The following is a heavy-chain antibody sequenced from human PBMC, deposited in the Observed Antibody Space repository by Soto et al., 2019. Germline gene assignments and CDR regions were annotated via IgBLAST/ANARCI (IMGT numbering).Heavy chain of an antibody. Sequence: QVRLVQSGPEVKKPGASVKVSCKASGYTFSNKGIGWVRQAPGQGLEWMGWFSAYSGNTIYAQKFQRRVTMTTDTSTSTAYMDLRSVTSDDTAVYCCARKGGEWEPAHYWGEGTLVNVSS. J-gene: IGHJ4*02. V-gene: IGHV1-18*01. D-gene: IGHD1-26*01. CDR2: FSAYSGNT. CDR3: ARKGGEWEPAHY. CDR1: GYTFSNKG.